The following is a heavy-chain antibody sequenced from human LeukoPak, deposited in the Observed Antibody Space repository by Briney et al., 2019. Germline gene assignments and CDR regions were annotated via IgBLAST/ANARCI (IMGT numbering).Heavy chain of an antibody. CDR3: ARADRGYYDSSGYYLHDY. CDR1: GFTFSSYS. J-gene: IGHJ4*02. Sequence: GGSLILSCAASGFTFSSYSMNWVRQAPGKGLEWVSPISSSSSYIYYADSVKGRFTISRDNAKNSLYLQMNSLRAEDTAVYYCARADRGYYDSSGYYLHDYWGQGTLVTVSS. D-gene: IGHD3-22*01. CDR2: ISSSSSYI. V-gene: IGHV3-21*01.